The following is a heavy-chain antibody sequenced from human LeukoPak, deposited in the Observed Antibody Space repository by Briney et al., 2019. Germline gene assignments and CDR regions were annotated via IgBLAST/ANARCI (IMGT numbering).Heavy chain of an antibody. D-gene: IGHD3-3*01. Sequence: GGSLRLSCAASGFTFDDYGMSWVRQAPGKGLEWVAGINWNGGSTGYADSGKGRFTISRDNARNSLFLQMTSLRAEETAVYYCARDVLRYVEWLPTTEYYCDYWGQGALVTVSS. V-gene: IGHV3-20*04. CDR2: INWNGGST. CDR1: GFTFDDYG. J-gene: IGHJ4*02. CDR3: ARDVLRYVEWLPTTEYYCDY.